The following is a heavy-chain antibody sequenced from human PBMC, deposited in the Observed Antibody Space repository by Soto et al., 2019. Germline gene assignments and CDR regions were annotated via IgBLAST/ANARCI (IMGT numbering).Heavy chain of an antibody. CDR2: IYYSGST. J-gene: IGHJ4*02. D-gene: IGHD5-18*01. Sequence: PSETLSLTCTVSGGSISSSSYYWGWIRQPPGKGLEWIGSIYYSGSTYYNPSLKSRVTISVDTSKNQFSLKLSSVTAADTAVYYCARLLRRGYSYGYFDYWGQGTLVTVSS. CDR3: ARLLRRGYSYGYFDY. CDR1: GGSISSSSYY. V-gene: IGHV4-39*01.